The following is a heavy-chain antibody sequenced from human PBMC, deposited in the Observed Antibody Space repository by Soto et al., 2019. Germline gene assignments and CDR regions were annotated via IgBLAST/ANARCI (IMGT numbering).Heavy chain of an antibody. CDR3: AKDRSTMRWFDP. Sequence: SETLSLTCAVSGASVRSYHWSWIRQAAGKELEWIGRVQMSGTTNYNPSLKTRVTMSLDTSKNEVSLRMTSVTAADTAVYFCAKDRSTMRWFDPWGQGILVTV. J-gene: IGHJ5*02. CDR2: VQMSGTT. D-gene: IGHD1-1*01. CDR1: GASVRSYH. V-gene: IGHV4-4*07.